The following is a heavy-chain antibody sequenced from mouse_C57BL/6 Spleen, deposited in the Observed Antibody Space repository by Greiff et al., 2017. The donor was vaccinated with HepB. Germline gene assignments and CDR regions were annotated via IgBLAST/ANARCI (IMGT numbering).Heavy chain of an antibody. CDR1: GYTFTSYW. CDR3: ARRYYGPYYFDY. V-gene: IGHV1-55*01. J-gene: IGHJ2*01. Sequence: QVQLQQPGAELVKPGASVKMSCKASGYTFTSYWITWVKQRPGQGLEWIGDIYPGSGSTNYNEKFKSKATLTVDTSSSTAYMQLSSLTSEDSAVYYCARRYYGPYYFDYWGQGTTLTVSS. CDR2: IYPGSGST. D-gene: IGHD1-1*01.